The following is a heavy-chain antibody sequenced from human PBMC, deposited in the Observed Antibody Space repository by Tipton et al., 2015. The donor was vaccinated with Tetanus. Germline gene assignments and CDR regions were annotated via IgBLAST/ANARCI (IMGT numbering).Heavy chain of an antibody. V-gene: IGHV1-2*02. J-gene: IGHJ6*02. CDR1: GYTFTGNY. D-gene: IGHD3-3*01. CDR2: INPDSGGT. Sequence: QSGAEVRKPGASVKVSCKAAGYTFTGNYLQWVRQAPGQGLEWMGWINPDSGGTNSAQKFQGRVTMTRDTSISTAYMGLSRLRSDDTAVYYCAGAGPQATFGVKYGMDVWGQGTTVTVSS. CDR3: AGAGPQATFGVKYGMDV.